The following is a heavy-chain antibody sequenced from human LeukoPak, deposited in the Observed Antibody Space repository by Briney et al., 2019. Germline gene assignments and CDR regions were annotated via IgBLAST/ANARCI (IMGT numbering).Heavy chain of an antibody. CDR2: INPSGGST. D-gene: IGHD6-13*01. Sequence: ASVKVSCKASGYTFTSYYMHWVRQAPGQGLEWMGIINPSGGSTSYAQKFQGRVTMTRHTSTSTVYMELSSLRSEDTAVYYCASQYSSSWATGYWGQGTLVTVSS. CDR3: ASQYSSSWATGY. CDR1: GYTFTSYY. V-gene: IGHV1-46*01. J-gene: IGHJ4*02.